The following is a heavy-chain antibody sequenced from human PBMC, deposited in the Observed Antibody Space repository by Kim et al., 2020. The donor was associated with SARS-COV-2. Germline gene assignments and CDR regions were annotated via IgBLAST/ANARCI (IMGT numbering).Heavy chain of an antibody. J-gene: IGHJ4*02. CDR2: IYFTGSTH. CDR1: GGSISSSSYY. Sequence: SETLSLTCTVSGGSISSSSYYWGWIRQPPGKGLEWIGSIYFTGSTHYYNPSLKSRVTISVDTSKNQFSLKVSSVTAADTAVYYCASLSSGWSFLDFWGQG. CDR3: ASLSSGWSFLDF. V-gene: IGHV4-39*07. D-gene: IGHD6-19*01.